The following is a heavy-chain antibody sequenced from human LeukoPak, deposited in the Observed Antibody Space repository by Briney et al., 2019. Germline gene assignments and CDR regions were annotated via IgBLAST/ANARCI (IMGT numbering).Heavy chain of an antibody. D-gene: IGHD2-2*01. Sequence: PGGSLRLSCAASGFTFSSYAMSWVRQAPGKGLEWVSAISGSGGSTYYADSVKGRFTTSRDNSKNTLYLQMNSLRAEDTAVYYCAKAGSGYCSSTSCYVTGVFDYWGQGTLVTVSS. V-gene: IGHV3-23*01. CDR3: AKAGSGYCSSTSCYVTGVFDY. CDR2: ISGSGGST. CDR1: GFTFSSYA. J-gene: IGHJ4*02.